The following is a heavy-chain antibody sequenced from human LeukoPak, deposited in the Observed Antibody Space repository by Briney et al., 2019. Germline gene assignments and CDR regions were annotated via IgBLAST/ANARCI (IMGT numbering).Heavy chain of an antibody. D-gene: IGHD6-13*01. J-gene: IGHJ6*02. V-gene: IGHV1-18*01. CDR2: ISAYNGNT. CDR1: GYTFTSYG. Sequence: RASVKVSCKASGYTFTSYGISWVRQAPGQGLEWMGWISAYNGNTNYAQKLQGRVTMTTDTSTSTAYMELRSLRSDDTAVYYCARGQQQQTGYYYYGMDVWGQGTTVTVSS. CDR3: ARGQQQQTGYYYYGMDV.